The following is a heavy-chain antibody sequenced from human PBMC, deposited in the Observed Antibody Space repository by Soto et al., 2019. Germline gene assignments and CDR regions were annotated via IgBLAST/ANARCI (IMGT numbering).Heavy chain of an antibody. CDR1: GGTFSSYA. Sequence: QVQLVQSGAEVKKPGSSVKVSCKASGGTFSSYAISWVRQAPGQGLEWMGGIIPIFGTANYAQKFQGRVTITADESTSTAYMELSSLRSEVTAVYYCARYEGSSSLARGVGFDYWGQGSLVTVSS. CDR2: IIPIFGTA. D-gene: IGHD2-2*01. V-gene: IGHV1-69*01. CDR3: ARYEGSSSLARGVGFDY. J-gene: IGHJ4*02.